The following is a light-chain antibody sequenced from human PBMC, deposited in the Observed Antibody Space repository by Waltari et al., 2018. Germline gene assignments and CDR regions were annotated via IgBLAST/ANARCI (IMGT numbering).Light chain of an antibody. Sequence: DIQMTQSPSSLSTSIGDRVTITCRASQSISTYLNWYQQKPGGAPKVLIYAASSLQIGVPSRFSGSGSGTDFTLTISSLQPEDFATYYCHQTYRAPFTFGPGTKVDI. J-gene: IGKJ3*01. CDR3: HQTYRAPFT. CDR1: QSISTY. V-gene: IGKV1-39*01. CDR2: AAS.